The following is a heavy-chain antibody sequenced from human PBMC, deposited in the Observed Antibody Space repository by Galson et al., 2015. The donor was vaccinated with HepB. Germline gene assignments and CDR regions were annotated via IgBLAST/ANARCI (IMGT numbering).Heavy chain of an antibody. V-gene: IGHV3-74*01. CDR1: GFTFSSYW. D-gene: IGHD2-15*01. CDR3: ARSSLLSYY. Sequence: LRLSCAASGFTFSSYWMHWVRQAPGKGLVWVSRINGDGSITSYADSVKGRFTISRDNAKNTLYLQMSSLRDEDTAVYYCARSSLLSYYWGQGTLVTVSS. CDR2: INGDGSIT. J-gene: IGHJ4*02.